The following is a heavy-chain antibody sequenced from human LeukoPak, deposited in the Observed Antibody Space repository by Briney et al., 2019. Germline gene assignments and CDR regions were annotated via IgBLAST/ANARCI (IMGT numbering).Heavy chain of an antibody. V-gene: IGHV4-39*07. J-gene: IGHJ6*03. CDR2: IYYSGST. CDR3: ARDRWGPSGYFPYYYMDV. D-gene: IGHD3-22*01. Sequence: PSETLSLTCTVSGGSISSSSYYWGWIRQPPGKGLEWIGSIYYSGSTNYNPSLKSRVTISVDTSKNQFSLKLSSVTAADTAVYYCARDRWGPSGYFPYYYMDVWGKGTTVTVSS. CDR1: GGSISSSSYY.